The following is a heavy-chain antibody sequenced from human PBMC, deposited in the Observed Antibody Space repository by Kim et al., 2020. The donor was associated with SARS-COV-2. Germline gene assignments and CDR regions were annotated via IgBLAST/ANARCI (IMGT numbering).Heavy chain of an antibody. CDR2: ISANGVNT. D-gene: IGHD6-13*01. CDR3: ARSGAAASYDFDY. Sequence: GGSLRLSCAASGFTFSSFGMTWVRQAPGKGLEWVSIISANGVNTYYADSVKGRFTISRDNSKNTLYLQMNSLRAEDTAVYYCARSGAAASYDFDYWGQGTLVTVSS. CDR1: GFTFSSFG. V-gene: IGHV3-23*01. J-gene: IGHJ4*02.